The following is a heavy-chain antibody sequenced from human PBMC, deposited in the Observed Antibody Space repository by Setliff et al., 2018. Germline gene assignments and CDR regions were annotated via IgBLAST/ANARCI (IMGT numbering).Heavy chain of an antibody. CDR2: INSDGSST. V-gene: IGHV3-74*01. CDR3: ARDGTPYCHTPNCPEDCDL. J-gene: IGHJ5*02. CDR1: GFSFSNYW. Sequence: PGGSLRLSCAASGFSFSNYWMHWVRQAPGKGLVWVSRINSDGSSTNYADSVKGQFTVSRDNAKNTLYLQMNSLRAEDTAVYYCARDGTPYCHTPNCPEDCDLWGQGTLVTVSS. D-gene: IGHD2-21*01.